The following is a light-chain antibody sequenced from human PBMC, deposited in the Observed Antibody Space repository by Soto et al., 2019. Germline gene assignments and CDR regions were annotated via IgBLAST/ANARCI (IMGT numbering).Light chain of an antibody. CDR1: SSDVGGYNY. V-gene: IGLV2-14*01. CDR3: SSYRRGSTYV. Sequence: QSALTQPASVSGAPGQSITVSCTGTSSDVGGYNYVSWYQQYPGKVPRLMIYDVTNRPSGVSNRFSGSKSGNTASLTISGLQAENEADYYCSSYRRGSTYVFGTRTKLTVL. J-gene: IGLJ1*01. CDR2: DVT.